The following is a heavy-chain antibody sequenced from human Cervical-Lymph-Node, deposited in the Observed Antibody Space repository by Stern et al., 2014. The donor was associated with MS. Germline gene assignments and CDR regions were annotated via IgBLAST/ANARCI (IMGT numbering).Heavy chain of an antibody. D-gene: IGHD3-16*01. V-gene: IGHV4-31*03. J-gene: IGHJ4*02. CDR1: GGSISTTGYY. Sequence: QVQLVESGPGLVKPSQTLSLTCTVSGGSISTTGYYWTWIRQYPGKGLDWIGYIHYSGSTYYNPSLRSRVTISVDTSKNQFSLKLSSVTAADTALYYCARSDRLWGSFDYWGQGTLVSVSS. CDR2: IHYSGST. CDR3: ARSDRLWGSFDY.